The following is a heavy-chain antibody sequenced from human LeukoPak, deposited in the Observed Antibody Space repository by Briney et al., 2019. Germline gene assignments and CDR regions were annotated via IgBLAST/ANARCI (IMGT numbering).Heavy chain of an antibody. J-gene: IGHJ4*02. Sequence: GGSLRLSCAASGFTFDDYGMSWVRQAPGKGLEWVSGINWNGGSTGYADSVKGRFTISRDNAKNSLYLQMNSLRAEDTALYYCARAVVGSGYDYFDYWGQGTLVTVSS. CDR1: GFTFDDYG. CDR2: INWNGGST. D-gene: IGHD5-12*01. V-gene: IGHV3-20*04. CDR3: ARAVVGSGYDYFDY.